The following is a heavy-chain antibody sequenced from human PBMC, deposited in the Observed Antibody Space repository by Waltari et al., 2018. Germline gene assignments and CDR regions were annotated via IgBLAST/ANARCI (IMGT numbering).Heavy chain of an antibody. D-gene: IGHD5-18*01. J-gene: IGHJ4*02. CDR1: GFTFSSYS. V-gene: IGHV3-48*04. CDR3: ARERDTAMGQCDY. Sequence: EVQLVESGGGLVQPGGSLRLSCAASGFTFSSYSMNWVRQAPGKGLEWVSYISSSSSTIYYADSVKGRFTISRDNAKNSLYLQMNSLRAEDTAVYYCARERDTAMGQCDYWGQGTLVTVSS. CDR2: ISSSSSTI.